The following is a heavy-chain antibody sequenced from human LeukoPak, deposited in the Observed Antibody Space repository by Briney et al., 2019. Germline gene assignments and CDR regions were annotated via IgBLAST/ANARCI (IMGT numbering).Heavy chain of an antibody. V-gene: IGHV3-7*01. J-gene: IGHJ4*02. Sequence: GGSLRLSCAASGFTFRSYWMTWVRQAPGKGLAWVANINEDGSEIHYVDSVRGRFTISRDNAKNSLYLQVNSLGAEDTAVYYCARDSRAVFDYWGQGTLVTVSS. CDR1: GFTFRSYW. CDR2: INEDGSEI. CDR3: ARDSRAVFDY.